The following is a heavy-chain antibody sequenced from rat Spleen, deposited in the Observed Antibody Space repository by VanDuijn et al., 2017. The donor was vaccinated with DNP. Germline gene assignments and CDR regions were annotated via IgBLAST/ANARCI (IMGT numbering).Heavy chain of an antibody. CDR2: IGNTGGT. Sequence: QVQLKESGPGLVQPSQTLSLTCTVSGLSLTSNSVSWIRQPPGKGLEWMGLIGNTGGTRYNSVFRSRLSISKDTSKSQVFLQMNSLQPEDTATYYGASTLVNYGTYGYYAMDAWGQGTSVTVSS. CDR3: ASTLVNYGTYGYYAMDA. CDR1: GLSLTSNS. J-gene: IGHJ4*01. V-gene: IGHV2-41*01. D-gene: IGHD1-3*01.